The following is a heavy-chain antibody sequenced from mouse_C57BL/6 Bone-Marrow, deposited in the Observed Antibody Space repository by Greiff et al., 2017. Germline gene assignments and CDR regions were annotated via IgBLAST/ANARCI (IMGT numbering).Heavy chain of an antibody. CDR2: IDPSDSYT. J-gene: IGHJ3*01. V-gene: IGHV1-69*01. D-gene: IGHD2-3*01. CDR3: ARSPRWLLFAY. CDR1: GYTFTSYW. Sequence: VQLQQPGAELVMPGASVKLSCKASGYTFTSYWMHWVKQRPGQGLEWIGEIDPSDSYTNYNQKFKGKSTLTVDKSSSTAYMQLSSLTSEDSAVYDCARSPRWLLFAYWGQGTLVTVSA.